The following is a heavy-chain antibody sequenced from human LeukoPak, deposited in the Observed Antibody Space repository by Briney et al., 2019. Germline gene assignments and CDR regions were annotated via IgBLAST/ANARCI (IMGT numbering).Heavy chain of an antibody. Sequence: QPGLSLRLSCAASGFTFDDYAMHWVRQAPGKGLEWVSLISGDGGSTYYADSVRGRFTISRDNSKNSLYLQMDSLRTEDTAFYYCAKEIDTLGTNAFDIWGQGTMVTVSS. D-gene: IGHD2-15*01. V-gene: IGHV3-43*02. CDR2: ISGDGGST. CDR1: GFTFDDYA. CDR3: AKEIDTLGTNAFDI. J-gene: IGHJ3*02.